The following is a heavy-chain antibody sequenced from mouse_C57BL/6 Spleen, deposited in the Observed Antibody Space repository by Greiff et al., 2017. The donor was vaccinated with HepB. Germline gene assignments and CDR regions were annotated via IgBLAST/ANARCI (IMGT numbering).Heavy chain of an antibody. CDR3: ARGNYYGSSTWFAY. CDR2: IYPRDGST. Sequence: VQGVESDAELVKPGASVKISCKVSGYTFTDHTIHWMKQRPEQGLEWIGYIYPRDGSTKYNEKFKGKATLTADKSSSTAYMQLNSLTSEDSAVYFCARGNYYGSSTWFAYWGQGTLVTVSA. D-gene: IGHD1-1*01. CDR1: GYTFTDHT. J-gene: IGHJ3*01. V-gene: IGHV1-78*01.